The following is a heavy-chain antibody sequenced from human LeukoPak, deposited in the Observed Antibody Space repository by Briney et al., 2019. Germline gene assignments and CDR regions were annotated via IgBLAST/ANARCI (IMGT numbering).Heavy chain of an antibody. V-gene: IGHV1-18*01. J-gene: IGHJ4*02. CDR2: ISAYNGNT. CDR3: ARSGCSAGTCYSQTVKFYY. D-gene: IGHD2-15*01. Sequence: GASVKLSRKASGYGFTNFGITWVRQAPGQALEGVGWISAYNGNTDYAQNFQGRVTVTADTYTSTAYRKLRRLRSDDTAVYYCARSGCSAGTCYSQTVKFYYWGQGTLVTVSS. CDR1: GYGFTNFG.